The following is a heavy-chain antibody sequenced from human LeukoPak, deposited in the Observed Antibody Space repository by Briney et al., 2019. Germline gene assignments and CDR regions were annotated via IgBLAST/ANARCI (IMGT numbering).Heavy chain of an antibody. CDR2: IYYSGST. V-gene: IGHV4-59*01. D-gene: IGHD6-19*01. Sequence: SETLSLTCTVSGGSISSYYWSWIRQPPGKGLEWIGYIYYSGSTNYNPSLKSRVTISVDTSKNQFSLKLSSVTAADTAVYYCARGSGSGWSRFDYWGQGTLVTVSS. J-gene: IGHJ4*02. CDR3: ARGSGSGWSRFDY. CDR1: GGSISSYY.